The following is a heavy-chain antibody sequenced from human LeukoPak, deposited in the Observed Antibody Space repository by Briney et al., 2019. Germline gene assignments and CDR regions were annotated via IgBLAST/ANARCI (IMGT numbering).Heavy chain of an antibody. CDR1: GYTFTGYY. J-gene: IGHJ4*02. CDR2: INPNSGGT. Sequence: GASVKVSCKASGYTFTGYYMHWVRQAPGQGLEWMGWINPNSGGTNYAQKFQGRVTMTRDTSISTAYMELSRLRSDDTAVYYCAREPLGIVATIRYFDYWGQGTLVTVSS. CDR3: AREPLGIVATIRYFDY. V-gene: IGHV1-2*02. D-gene: IGHD5-12*01.